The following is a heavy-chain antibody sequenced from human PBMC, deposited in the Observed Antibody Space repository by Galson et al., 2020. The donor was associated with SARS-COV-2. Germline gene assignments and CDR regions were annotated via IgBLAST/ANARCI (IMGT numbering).Heavy chain of an antibody. J-gene: IGHJ5*02. CDR1: GFTFSNYG. Sequence: GGSLRLSCAASGFTFSNYGIHWVRRAPGKGLEWVTFIRYDGSNKYYADSVKGRFTISRDNSKNTLYLQMNSLRAEDTAVYYCAKDRARGSYGLDAWGQGTLVTVSS. V-gene: IGHV3-30*02. D-gene: IGHD1-26*01. CDR3: AKDRARGSYGLDA. CDR2: IRYDGSNK.